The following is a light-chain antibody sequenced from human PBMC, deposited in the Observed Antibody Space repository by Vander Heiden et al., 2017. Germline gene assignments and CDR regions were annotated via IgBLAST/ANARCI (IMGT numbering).Light chain of an antibody. J-gene: IGKJ1*01. V-gene: IGKV4-1*01. CDR3: HQYYTTPRT. CDR2: WAS. Sequence: DIVMTQSPDSLAVSLGERATLHCKSSQSVLKNSNNKNYLRWYQVKPGQPPKLLIYWASTRESGVPDRFSGSESGTDFSLTISSLQAEDVAVYYCHQYYTTPRTFGQGTKLEI. CDR1: QSVLKNSNNKNY.